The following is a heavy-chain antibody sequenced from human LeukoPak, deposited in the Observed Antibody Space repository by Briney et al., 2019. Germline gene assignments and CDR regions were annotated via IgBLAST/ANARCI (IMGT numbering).Heavy chain of an antibody. CDR2: INHSGST. Sequence: PSEILSLTCAVYGGSFSGYYWSWIRQPPGKGLEWIGEINHSGSTNYNPSLKSRVTISVDTSKNQFSLKLSSVTAADTAVYYCARMWYYYDSSGSLDYWGQGTLVTVSS. CDR1: GGSFSGYY. V-gene: IGHV4-34*01. J-gene: IGHJ4*02. D-gene: IGHD3-22*01. CDR3: ARMWYYYDSSGSLDY.